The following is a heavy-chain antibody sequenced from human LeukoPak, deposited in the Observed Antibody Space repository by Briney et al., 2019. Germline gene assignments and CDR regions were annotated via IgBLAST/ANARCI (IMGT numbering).Heavy chain of an antibody. V-gene: IGHV1-8*03. Sequence: GVSVKVSCKASGYTFTSYDINWVRQATGQGLEWMGWMNPNSGNTGYAQKFQGRVTTTRNTSISIAYMELSSLRSEDTAVYYCAREWAILYAFDPWGEGTLVTVSS. J-gene: IGHJ5*02. CDR3: AREWAILYAFDP. CDR1: GYTFTSYD. CDR2: MNPNSGNT. D-gene: IGHD2-8*01.